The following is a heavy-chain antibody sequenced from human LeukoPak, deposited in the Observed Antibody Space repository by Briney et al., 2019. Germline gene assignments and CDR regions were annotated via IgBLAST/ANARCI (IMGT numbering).Heavy chain of an antibody. J-gene: IGHJ3*02. CDR1: GFTFDDYA. CDR3: AKDMGSGSYIDAFDI. D-gene: IGHD3-10*01. CDR2: ISWNSGSI. Sequence: GGSLRLSCAASGFTFDDYAMHWVRQAPGKGLEWVSGISWNSGSIGYADSVKGRFTISRDNAKNSLYLQMNSLRAEDTALYYCAKDMGSGSYIDAFDIWGQGKMVTVSS. V-gene: IGHV3-9*01.